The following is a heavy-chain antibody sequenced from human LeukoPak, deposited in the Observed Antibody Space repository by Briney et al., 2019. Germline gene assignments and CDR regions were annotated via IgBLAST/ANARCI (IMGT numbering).Heavy chain of an antibody. Sequence: SETLSLTCAVSGYSLSSGYYWGWIRQPPGKGLEWIGSIYHSGSTYYNPSLKSRVTISVDTSKIQFSLKLSSVTAADTAVYYCARSLWFGEYDAFDIWGQGTMVTVSS. D-gene: IGHD3-10*01. J-gene: IGHJ3*02. CDR1: GYSLSSGYY. CDR2: IYHSGST. V-gene: IGHV4-38-2*01. CDR3: ARSLWFGEYDAFDI.